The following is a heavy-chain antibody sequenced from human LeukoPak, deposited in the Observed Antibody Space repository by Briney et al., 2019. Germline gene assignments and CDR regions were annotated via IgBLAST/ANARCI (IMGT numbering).Heavy chain of an antibody. J-gene: IGHJ3*02. CDR1: GGSISSGGYS. V-gene: IGHV4-30-2*01. CDR2: IYHSGST. D-gene: IGHD2-21*01. CDR3: ARVLNSGDAFDI. Sequence: TLSLTCAVSGGSISSGGYSWSWIRQPPGKGLEWIGYIYHSGSTYYNPSLKSRFTISVDRSKNQFSLKLSSVTAADTAVYYCARVLNSGDAFDIWGKGQMPTLSS.